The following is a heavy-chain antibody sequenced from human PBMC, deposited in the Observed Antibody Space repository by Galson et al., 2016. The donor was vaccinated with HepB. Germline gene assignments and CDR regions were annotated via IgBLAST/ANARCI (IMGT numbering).Heavy chain of an antibody. CDR1: GFIFSDYY. V-gene: IGHV3-11*01. J-gene: IGHJ4*02. D-gene: IGHD6-19*01. CDR2: ISSSSSSI. CDR3: AKEALTGGWFNY. Sequence: SLRLSCAASGFIFSDYYMNWIRQAPGKGLEWVSSISSSSSSISYADSVKGRFTISRDNAKNSLYLQMNSLRAEDTAVYYCAKEALTGGWFNYWGQGTLLTVSS.